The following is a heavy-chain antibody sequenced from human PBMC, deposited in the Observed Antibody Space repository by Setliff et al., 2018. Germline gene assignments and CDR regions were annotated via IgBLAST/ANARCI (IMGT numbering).Heavy chain of an antibody. CDR1: GFTFSSYW. J-gene: IGHJ6*02. D-gene: IGHD3-10*01. V-gene: IGHV3-7*01. Sequence: PGGSLRLSCAASGFTFSSYWMSWVRQAPGKGLEWVANIKQDGSEKYYLDSVKGRFTISRDNAKKSLYLQMNSLRAEDTAVYYCARDHVYGSQYYYYYYGMDVWGQGTTVTVSS. CDR2: IKQDGSEK. CDR3: ARDHVYGSQYYYYYYGMDV.